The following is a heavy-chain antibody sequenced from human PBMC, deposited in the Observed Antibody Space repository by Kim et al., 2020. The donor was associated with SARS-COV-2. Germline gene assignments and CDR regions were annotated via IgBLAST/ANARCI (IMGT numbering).Heavy chain of an antibody. Sequence: GGSLRLSCAASGFTFSSYGMHWVRQAPGKGLEWVAVISYDGSNKYYADSVKGRFTISRDNSKNTLYLQMNSLRAEDTAVYYCAKRGRGGYDSQFDYWGQGTLVTVSS. CDR2: ISYDGSNK. CDR1: GFTFSSYG. CDR3: AKRGRGGYDSQFDY. V-gene: IGHV3-30*18. J-gene: IGHJ4*02. D-gene: IGHD5-12*01.